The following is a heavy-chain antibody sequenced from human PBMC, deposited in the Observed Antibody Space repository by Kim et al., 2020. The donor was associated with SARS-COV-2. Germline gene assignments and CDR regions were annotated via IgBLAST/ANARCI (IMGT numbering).Heavy chain of an antibody. D-gene: IGHD6-13*01. J-gene: IGHJ5*02. CDR3: ARPHHNIAAAGDNWFDP. CDR1: GYTFTSYG. V-gene: IGHV1-18*01. Sequence: ASVKVSCKASGYTFTSYGISWVRQAPGQGLEWMGWISAYNGNTNYAQKLQGRVTMTTDTSTRTAYMELRSLRSDDTAVYYCARPHHNIAAAGDNWFDPWGQGTLVTVSS. CDR2: ISAYNGNT.